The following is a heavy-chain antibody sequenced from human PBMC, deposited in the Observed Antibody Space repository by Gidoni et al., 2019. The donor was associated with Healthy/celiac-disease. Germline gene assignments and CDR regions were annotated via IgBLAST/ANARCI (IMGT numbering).Heavy chain of an antibody. J-gene: IGHJ4*02. D-gene: IGHD3-9*01. CDR2: IYSSGST. CDR3: AFTLTGRSGAFDY. V-gene: IGHV4-39*01. CDR1: GGSISSSSYY. Sequence: QLQLQESGPGLVKPSETLSLTCTVSGGSISSSSYYWGWIRPPPGKGLEWIGSIYSSGSTYYNPSLKSRVTISVDTSKNQFSLKLSSVTAADTAVYYCAFTLTGRSGAFDYWGQGTLVTVSS.